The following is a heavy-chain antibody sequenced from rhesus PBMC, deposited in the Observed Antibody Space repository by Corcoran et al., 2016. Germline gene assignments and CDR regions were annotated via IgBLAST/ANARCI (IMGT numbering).Heavy chain of an antibody. J-gene: IGHJ4*01. Sequence: VQLVESGGGLVQPGGSLRISCAASGFTFSNFGMRWVPQAQGKGLEWVSYISNHYGTTYYAESLKGRFTISRDNSKNTLFLEVNNLRVEDTAVYYCAKDLQLLYWGQGVLVTVSS. CDR3: AKDLQLLY. D-gene: IGHD1-44*01. V-gene: IGHV3S5*01. CDR1: GFTFSNFG. CDR2: ISNHYGTT.